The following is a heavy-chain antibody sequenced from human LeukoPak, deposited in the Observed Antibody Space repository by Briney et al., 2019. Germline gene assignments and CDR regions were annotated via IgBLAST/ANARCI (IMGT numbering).Heavy chain of an antibody. CDR2: IYYGGST. CDR3: ARLDYGAHRRAFDI. J-gene: IGHJ3*02. D-gene: IGHD4-17*01. CDR1: GGSLNTNTYY. Sequence: SETLSLTCTVSGGSLNTNTYYWGWLRQPPGKGLEWIGSIYYGGSTYYYPSLKNRVTISVDTSKNQFSLKLSSVTAADTAVYYCARLDYGAHRRAFDIWGQGTMVTVSS. V-gene: IGHV4-39*01.